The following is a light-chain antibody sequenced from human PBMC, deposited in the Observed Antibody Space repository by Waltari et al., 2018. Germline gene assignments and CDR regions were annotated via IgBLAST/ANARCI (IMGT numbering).Light chain of an antibody. CDR3: QTGGHGTWV. CDR1: SGHSTNI. CDR2: VNSDGSH. V-gene: IGLV4-69*01. J-gene: IGLJ3*02. Sequence: QLVLTQSPSASASLGASVKLTCTLDSGHSTNIIAWHQQQPQKGPRYLMKVNSDGSHSKGDELPDLFSGSSSSSATERYPTTSSGQSEDEADYYCQTGGHGTWVFGGGTKLTVL.